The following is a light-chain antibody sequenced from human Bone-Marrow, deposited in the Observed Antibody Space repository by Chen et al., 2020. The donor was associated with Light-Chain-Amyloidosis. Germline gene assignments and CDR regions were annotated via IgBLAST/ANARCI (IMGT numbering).Light chain of an antibody. J-gene: IGKJ3*01. Sequence: DIVMTQSPLSLPVTPGEPASISCRSSQSLLHSNGYNYLGWYLQKPGQSPQLLIYLGSDRDSGVPDRFSGSGSSTDVTLKISRVAAEDVGVYNCMQALQTRFTVRPGTKVDIK. V-gene: IGKV2-28*01. CDR1: QSLLHSNGYNY. CDR3: MQALQTRFT. CDR2: LGS.